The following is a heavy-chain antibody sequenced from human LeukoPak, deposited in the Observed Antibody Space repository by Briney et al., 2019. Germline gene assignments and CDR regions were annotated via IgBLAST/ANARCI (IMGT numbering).Heavy chain of an antibody. V-gene: IGHV4-38-2*01. CDR3: ASLWGYCSSTSCRGWFDP. CDR2: IYHSGST. D-gene: IGHD2-2*01. J-gene: IGHJ5*02. Sequence: SETLSLTCAVSGYSISSGYYWDWIRQPPGKGLEWIGSIYHSGSTYYNPSLKSRVTISVDTSKNQFSLKLSSVTAADTAVYYYASLWGYCSSTSCRGWFDPWGQGTLVTVSS. CDR1: GYSISSGYY.